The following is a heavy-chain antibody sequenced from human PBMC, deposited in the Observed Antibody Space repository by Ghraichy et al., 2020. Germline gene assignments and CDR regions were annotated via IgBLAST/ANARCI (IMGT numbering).Heavy chain of an antibody. V-gene: IGHV3-53*01. CDR2: IYSGGST. J-gene: IGHJ4*02. Sequence: LSLTCAASGFTVSSNYMSWVRQAPGKGLEWVSVIYSGGSTYYADSVRGRFTISRDNSKNTLYLQMNSLRAEDTAVYYCARWSVIYFDYWGQGTLVTVSS. CDR1: GFTVSSNY. CDR3: ARWSVIYFDY. D-gene: IGHD2-21*01.